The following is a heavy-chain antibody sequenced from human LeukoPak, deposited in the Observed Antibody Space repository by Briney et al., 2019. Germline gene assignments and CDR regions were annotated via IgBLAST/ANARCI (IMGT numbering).Heavy chain of an antibody. J-gene: IGHJ5*02. D-gene: IGHD2-2*01. Sequence: PSETPSLTCTVSGAAISSFYWSWVRQPAGRGLEWIGRIFTSGSTHYNPSLKSRVTMSVDTSKNQLSLKLSSVTAADTAVYYCTRDPPDYISTSCYGGNWFDPWGQGTLVTVSS. CDR3: TRDPPDYISTSCYGGNWFDP. CDR2: IFTSGST. V-gene: IGHV4-4*07. CDR1: GAAISSFY.